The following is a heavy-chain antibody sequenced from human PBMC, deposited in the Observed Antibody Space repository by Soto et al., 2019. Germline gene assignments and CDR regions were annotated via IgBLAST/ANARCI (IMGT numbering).Heavy chain of an antibody. CDR1: GFTFSNYA. J-gene: IGHJ4*02. D-gene: IGHD1-7*01. Sequence: QVRLVESGGGVVQPGRSLRLSCVASGFTFSNYAMHWVRQAPGKGLEWVAVVSYFGSHKYYADSLKRRFTISRDNSKNTVYLKMNRLRPEDTAVYYCARDLPITGTTGFDYWGQGTLVTISS. V-gene: IGHV3-30-3*01. CDR3: ARDLPITGTTGFDY. CDR2: VSYFGSHK.